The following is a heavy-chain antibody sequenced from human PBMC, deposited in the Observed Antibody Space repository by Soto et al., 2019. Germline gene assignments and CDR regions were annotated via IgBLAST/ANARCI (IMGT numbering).Heavy chain of an antibody. J-gene: IGHJ5*02. D-gene: IGHD3-3*01. V-gene: IGHV4-4*07. CDR1: GCTISGYY. CDR3: ARGQRFSDWFDP. CDR2: IYSSGNT. Sequence: PSETLSLTCHVSGCTISGYYWTWIRQPAGKGLEWIGRIYSSGNTKYNPSLQSRVTMSLDTSNNQFSLRLTSVTAADTAVYYCARGQRFSDWFDPWGQGTLVTVSS.